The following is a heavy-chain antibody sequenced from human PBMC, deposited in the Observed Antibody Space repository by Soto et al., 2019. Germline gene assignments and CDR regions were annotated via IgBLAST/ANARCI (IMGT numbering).Heavy chain of an antibody. D-gene: IGHD1-26*01. J-gene: IGHJ4*02. Sequence: EVQLVESGGGLVQPGGSLRLSCAASGFTFNTSWMSWVRRAPGKGLEWVAHMNQHGSEKYYVDSVKGRFTISGDDAKNSLYLQMNRLGAEDTAVYYCVRWAGSSYWGQGTLVTVSS. CDR2: MNQHGSEK. V-gene: IGHV3-7*05. CDR3: VRWAGSSY. CDR1: GFTFNTSW.